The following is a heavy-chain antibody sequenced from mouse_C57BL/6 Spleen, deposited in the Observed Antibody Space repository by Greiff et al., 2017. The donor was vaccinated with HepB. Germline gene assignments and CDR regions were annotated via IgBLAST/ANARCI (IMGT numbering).Heavy chain of an antibody. V-gene: IGHV1-22*01. CDR3: AIGYWYFDV. J-gene: IGHJ1*03. D-gene: IGHD3-3*01. CDR1: GYTFTDYN. Sequence: VQLKESGPELVKPGASVKMSCKASGYTFTDYNMHWVKQSHGKSLEWIGYINPNNGGTSYNQKFKGKATLTVNKSSSTAYMELRSLTSEDSAVYYCAIGYWYFDVWGTGTTVTVSS. CDR2: INPNNGGT.